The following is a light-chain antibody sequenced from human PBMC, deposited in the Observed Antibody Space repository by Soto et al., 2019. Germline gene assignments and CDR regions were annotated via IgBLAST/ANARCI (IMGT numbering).Light chain of an antibody. J-gene: IGKJ1*01. CDR1: QSVSKNY. V-gene: IGKV3-20*01. CDR3: QQYGSSGT. Sequence: EIGLTQSPGTLSRSRGERATLSWGASQSVSKNYLACYKQKPGQAPRLLIYGASNRATGIPDRLSGSASGTDFTLTISRLEPEDPAVYYCQQYGSSGTFGQGTKVDIK. CDR2: GAS.